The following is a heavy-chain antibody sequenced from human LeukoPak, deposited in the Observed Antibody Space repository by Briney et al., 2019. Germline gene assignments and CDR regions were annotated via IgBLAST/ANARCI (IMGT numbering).Heavy chain of an antibody. J-gene: IGHJ4*02. D-gene: IGHD4-17*01. V-gene: IGHV3-23*01. CDR1: GFTFSSYT. CDR3: AKTSVYGDSGY. Sequence: GGSLRLSCAASGFTFSSYTMSWVRQAPEKGLEWVSAITASGGSTYYADSVKGRFTVSRDNSKNILYLQVNSLRAEDTAVYYCAKTSVYGDSGYWGQGTLVTVSS. CDR2: ITASGGST.